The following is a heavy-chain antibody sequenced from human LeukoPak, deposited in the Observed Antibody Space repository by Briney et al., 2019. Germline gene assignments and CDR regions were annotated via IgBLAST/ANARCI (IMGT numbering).Heavy chain of an antibody. CDR3: ARARALGEFPAIDY. D-gene: IGHD3-10*01. V-gene: IGHV3-30*02. J-gene: IGHJ4*02. CDR2: IRYDGSNK. CDR1: GFTFSSYG. Sequence: GGSLRLSCAASGFTFSSYGMHWVRQAPGKGLEWVAFIRYDGSNKYYADSVKGRFTISRDNSKNTLYLQMNSLRAEDTAVYYCARARALGEFPAIDYWGQGTLVTVSS.